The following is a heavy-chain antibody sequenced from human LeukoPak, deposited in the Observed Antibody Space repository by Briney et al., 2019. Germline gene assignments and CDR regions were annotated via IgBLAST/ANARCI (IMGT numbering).Heavy chain of an antibody. CDR1: GGSISSGSYY. CDR3: ARTLVVINDAFDI. J-gene: IGHJ3*02. V-gene: IGHV4-61*02. Sequence: PSETLSLTCTVAGGSISSGSYYWSWIRQPAGTGLEWIGRIYTRGRTNYNPSLKSRVTISVYTSKNQFSLKLSSVTAADTAVYYCARTLVVINDAFDIWGQGTMVTVSS. CDR2: IYTRGRT. D-gene: IGHD3-22*01.